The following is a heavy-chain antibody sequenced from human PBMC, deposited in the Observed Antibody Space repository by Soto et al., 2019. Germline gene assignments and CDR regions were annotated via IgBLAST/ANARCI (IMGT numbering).Heavy chain of an antibody. J-gene: IGHJ3*02. CDR2: INPSGGST. D-gene: IGHD6-19*01. Sequence: ASVKVSCKASGYTFTSYYMHWVRQAPGQGLEWMGIINPSGGSTSYAQKFQGRVTMTRDTSTSTVYMELSSLRSEDTAVYYCAMDCGCFRGHDAFDIWGQGTRVTVSS. V-gene: IGHV1-46*03. CDR3: AMDCGCFRGHDAFDI. CDR1: GYTFTSYY.